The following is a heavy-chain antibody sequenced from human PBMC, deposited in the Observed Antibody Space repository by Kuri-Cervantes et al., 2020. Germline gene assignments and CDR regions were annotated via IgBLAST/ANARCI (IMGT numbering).Heavy chain of an antibody. D-gene: IGHD5-18*01. CDR1: GFTFSSYG. J-gene: IGHJ4*02. CDR2: ISYDGSNK. V-gene: IGHV3-30*03. CDR3: ARALYSYGPSGFDY. Sequence: GESLKISCAASGFTFSSYGMHWVRQAPGKGLGWVAVISYDGSNKYYADSVKGRFTISRDNSKNTLYLQMNSLRAEDTAVYYCARALYSYGPSGFDYWGQGTLVTVSS.